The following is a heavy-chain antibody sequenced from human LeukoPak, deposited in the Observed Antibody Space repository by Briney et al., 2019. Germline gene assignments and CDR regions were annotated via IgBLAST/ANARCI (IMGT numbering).Heavy chain of an antibody. CDR3: ARKPPTAVAGFDY. D-gene: IGHD6-19*01. Sequence: KPSETLSLTCAVYGGSFSGYFWSWVRQPPGKGLEWIGEINDSGSTNQNSSLKSRVTMSIDTSKKQFSLKLSSVTAADTAVYYCARKPPTAVAGFDYWGQGTLVAVSS. CDR2: INDSGST. V-gene: IGHV4-34*01. J-gene: IGHJ4*02. CDR1: GGSFSGYF.